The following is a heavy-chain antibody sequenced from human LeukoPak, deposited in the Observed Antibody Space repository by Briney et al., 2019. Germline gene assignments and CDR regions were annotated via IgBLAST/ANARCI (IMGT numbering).Heavy chain of an antibody. D-gene: IGHD3-22*01. CDR1: GYTFTSYD. J-gene: IGHJ6*02. CDR2: MNPNSGNT. V-gene: IGHV1-8*01. CDR3: ARVGSSGYYYVPVYYYYGMDV. Sequence: ASVKVSCQASGYTFTSYDINWVRQATGQGLEGMGWMNPNSGNTGYAQKFQSRVTMTRNTSISTAYMELSSLRSEDTAVYDCARVGSSGYYYVPVYYYYGMDVWGQGTTVTVSS.